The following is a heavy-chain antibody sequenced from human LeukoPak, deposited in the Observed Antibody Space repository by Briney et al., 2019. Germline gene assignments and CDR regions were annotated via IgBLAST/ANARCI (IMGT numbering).Heavy chain of an antibody. CDR1: GGTFSSYA. CDR3: ARDMGASLYSYGPGGRVDY. Sequence: SVKVSCKASGGTFSSYAISWVRQAPGQWLEWMGGIIPIFGTANYAQKFQGRVTITTDESTSTAYMELSSLRSEDTAVYYCARDMGASLYSYGPGGRVDYWGQGTLVTVSS. D-gene: IGHD5-18*01. J-gene: IGHJ4*02. CDR2: IIPIFGTA. V-gene: IGHV1-69*05.